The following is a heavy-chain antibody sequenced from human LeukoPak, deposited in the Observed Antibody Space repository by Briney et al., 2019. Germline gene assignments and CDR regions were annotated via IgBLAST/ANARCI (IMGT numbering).Heavy chain of an antibody. CDR1: GGSIGSYY. Sequence: SDTLSLTCTVSGGSIGSYYWSWIRQPAWKGLKWIGRSYTTGSTNYNPSLKSRLTMSLDTSKNQLSLNLSSVTAADTAVYYCARSGGSGFQLDSWGQGTLVTVSS. V-gene: IGHV4-4*07. D-gene: IGHD1-26*01. CDR2: SYTTGST. CDR3: ARSGGSGFQLDS. J-gene: IGHJ4*02.